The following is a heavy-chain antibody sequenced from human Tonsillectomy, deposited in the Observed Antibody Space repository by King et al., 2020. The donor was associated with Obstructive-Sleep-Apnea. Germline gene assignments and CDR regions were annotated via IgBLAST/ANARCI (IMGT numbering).Heavy chain of an antibody. CDR3: ARDHYDTLTGYFDYFDY. CDR2: IDWDDDK. Sequence: TLKESGPALVKPTQTLTLTCTFSGFSLSTRTMCVNWIRQPPGKALEWLARIDWDDDKFYTTSLKTRLTISKDTSKNQVVLMMTNMDPVDTATYYCARDHYDTLTGYFDYFDYWGQGTLVTVSS. V-gene: IGHV2-70*04. CDR1: GFSLSTRTMC. J-gene: IGHJ4*02. D-gene: IGHD3-9*01.